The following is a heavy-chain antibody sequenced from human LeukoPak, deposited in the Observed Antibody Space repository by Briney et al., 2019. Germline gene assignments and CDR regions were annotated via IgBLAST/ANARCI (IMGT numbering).Heavy chain of an antibody. J-gene: IGHJ6*03. D-gene: IGHD6-13*01. CDR2: INPNSGGT. CDR1: GYTFTGYY. Sequence: GASVKVSCKASGYTFTGYYMHWVRQAPGQGLEWMGWINPNSGGTNYAQKFQGRVTMTRDKSIRTAYMELSRLRSDDTAVYYCARGGSCSSWNTRDYYYYMDVWGKGTTVTISS. CDR3: ARGGSCSSWNTRDYYYYMDV. V-gene: IGHV1-2*02.